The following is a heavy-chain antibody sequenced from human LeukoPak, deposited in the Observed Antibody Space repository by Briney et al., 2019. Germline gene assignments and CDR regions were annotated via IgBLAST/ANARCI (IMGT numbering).Heavy chain of an antibody. CDR2: IYYSGST. CDR3: ARTEYSGTFDY. J-gene: IGHJ4*02. CDR1: GGSISSYY. D-gene: IGHD1-26*01. Sequence: PSETLSLTCTVSGGSISSYYWSWIRQPPGKGLEWIGYIYYSGSTNYNPSLKSRVTISVDTSKNQFSLKLSSVTAADTAVYYCARTEYSGTFDYWGQGTLVTVSS. V-gene: IGHV4-59*01.